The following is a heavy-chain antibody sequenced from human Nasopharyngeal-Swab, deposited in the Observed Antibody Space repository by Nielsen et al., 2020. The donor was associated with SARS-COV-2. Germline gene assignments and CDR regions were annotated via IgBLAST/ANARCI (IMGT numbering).Heavy chain of an antibody. J-gene: IGHJ4*02. V-gene: IGHV1-69*01. CDR3: ARDQSSGWPLDY. CDR2: IIPIFGTA. D-gene: IGHD6-19*01. Sequence: WVRQAPGQGLERMGGIIPIFGTANYAQKFQGRVTITADESTSTAYMELSSLRSEDTAVYYCARDQSSGWPLDYWGQGTLVTVSS.